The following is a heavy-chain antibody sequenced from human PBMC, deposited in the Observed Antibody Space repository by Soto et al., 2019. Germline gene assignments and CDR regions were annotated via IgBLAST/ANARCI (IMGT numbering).Heavy chain of an antibody. J-gene: IGHJ6*03. CDR2: ISGSGGST. Sequence: GGSLGLSCAASGFTFSSYAMSWVRPAPGKGLEWVSAISGSGGSTYYADSVKGRVTISRDNSKNTLYLQMNSLRAEDTVVYYCAKEGLVYDFWSGHQRSYYYMGVGGKGTTVTVTS. CDR1: GFTFSSYA. CDR3: AKEGLVYDFWSGHQRSYYYMGV. D-gene: IGHD3-3*01. V-gene: IGHV3-23*01.